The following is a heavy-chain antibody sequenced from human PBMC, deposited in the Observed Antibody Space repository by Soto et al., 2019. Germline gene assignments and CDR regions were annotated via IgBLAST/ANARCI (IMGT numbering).Heavy chain of an antibody. CDR1: GFTFSSYG. J-gene: IGHJ4*02. V-gene: IGHV3-30*13. Sequence: QVQLVESGGGVVQPGRSLRLSCAASGFTFSSYGMHWLRQAPGKGLEWVALISFDGGDKHYADSVKGRLSISRDNVKNSLYLQMNSLRAEDTAVYYCARTHDANSAGAFECWGLGTLVTVSS. CDR3: ARTHDANSAGAFEC. CDR2: ISFDGGDK. D-gene: IGHD1-26*01.